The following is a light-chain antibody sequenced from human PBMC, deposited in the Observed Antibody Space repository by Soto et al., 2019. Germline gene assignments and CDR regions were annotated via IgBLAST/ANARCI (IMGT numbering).Light chain of an antibody. CDR3: QQYENLLT. J-gene: IGKJ5*01. CDR2: AAS. Sequence: DIQMTQSPSSLSASVGDRVTITCRASQSVGNFLNLYQQKPGLPPKYLIYAASKLEAVVASRCRGSGFGTDFTFTISRLQPEDIATYYCQQYENLLTFGQGTRLEIK. CDR1: QSVGNF. V-gene: IGKV1-33*01.